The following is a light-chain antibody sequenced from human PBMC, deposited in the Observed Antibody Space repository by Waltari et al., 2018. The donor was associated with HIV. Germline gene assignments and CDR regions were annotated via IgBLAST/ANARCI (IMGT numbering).Light chain of an antibody. V-gene: IGLV1-40*01. CDR3: QSYDSSLRGHV. J-gene: IGLJ1*01. CDR1: SSNIGAGFD. Sequence: QSVLTQPPSVSGAPGQRITIPCTGSSSNIGAGFDVPGYQQLPGKAPKVLIYGNSNRPSGVPDRFSGSKSGTSASLAITGLQADDEGDYYCQSYDSSLRGHVFGSGTRVTVL. CDR2: GNS.